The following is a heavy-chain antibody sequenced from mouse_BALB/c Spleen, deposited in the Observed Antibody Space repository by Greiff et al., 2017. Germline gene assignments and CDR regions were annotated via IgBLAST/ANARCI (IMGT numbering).Heavy chain of an antibody. CDR1: GFTFSSYG. CDR2: INSNGGST. CDR3: ARDNGNPAWFAY. Sequence: EVQLQESGGGLVQPGGSLKLSCAASGFTFSSYGMSWVRQTPDKRLELVATINSNGGSTYYPDSVKGRFTISRDNAKNTLYLQMSSLKSEDTAMYYCARDNGNPAWFAYWGQGTLVTVSA. J-gene: IGHJ3*01. D-gene: IGHD1-1*01. V-gene: IGHV5-6-3*01.